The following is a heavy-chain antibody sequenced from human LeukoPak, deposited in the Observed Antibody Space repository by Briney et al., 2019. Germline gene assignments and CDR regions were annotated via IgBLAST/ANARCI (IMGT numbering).Heavy chain of an antibody. D-gene: IGHD1-26*01. Sequence: KPSETLSLTCAVYGGSFSGYYWSWIRQPPGKGLEWLGEINHSGSTNYNPSLKSRVTISVDTSKNQFSLKLSSVTAADTAVYYCARGRGIVGATFSFDYWGQGILVTVSS. V-gene: IGHV4-34*01. CDR2: INHSGST. CDR3: ARGRGIVGATFSFDY. J-gene: IGHJ4*02. CDR1: GGSFSGYY.